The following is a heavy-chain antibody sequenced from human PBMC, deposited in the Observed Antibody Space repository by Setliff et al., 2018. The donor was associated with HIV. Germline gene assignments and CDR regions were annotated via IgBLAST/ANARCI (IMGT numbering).Heavy chain of an antibody. CDR2: MNPNSGNT. CDR1: GYTFTSYD. CDR3: ARGAWYTSGWYSSRYMDV. J-gene: IGHJ6*03. V-gene: IGHV1-8*02. D-gene: IGHD6-19*01. Sequence: ASVKVSCKASGYTFTSYDINWVRQATGQGLEWMGWMNPNSGNTGYTQKFQGRVTMTRNTSISTAYMELSSLRSEDTAVYYCARGAWYTSGWYSSRYMDVWGKGTTVTVSS.